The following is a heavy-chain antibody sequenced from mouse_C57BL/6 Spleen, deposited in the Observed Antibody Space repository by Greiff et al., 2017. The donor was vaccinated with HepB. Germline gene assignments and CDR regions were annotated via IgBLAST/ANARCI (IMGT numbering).Heavy chain of an antibody. J-gene: IGHJ3*01. D-gene: IGHD3-2*02. CDR1: GYTFTSYW. CDR3: ASLDSSGYGAY. Sequence: VQLQQSGAELVMPGASVKLSCKASGYTFTSYWMHWVKQRPGQGLEWIGEIDPSDSYTNYNQKFKGKSTLTVDKSSSTAYMQLSSLTSEDSAVYYCASLDSSGYGAYWGQGTLVTVSA. CDR2: IDPSDSYT. V-gene: IGHV1-69*01.